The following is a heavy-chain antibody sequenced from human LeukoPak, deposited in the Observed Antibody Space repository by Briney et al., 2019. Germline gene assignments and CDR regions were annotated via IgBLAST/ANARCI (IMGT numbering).Heavy chain of an antibody. D-gene: IGHD6-19*01. J-gene: IGHJ4*02. CDR3: ARELSSGWTGGFDY. CDR1: GFTVSSNY. Sequence: GGSLRLSCAASGFTVSSNYMSWVRQAPGKGLEWVSVIYSGGSTYYADSVKGRFTISRDNSKNTLYLQMNSLRAEDTAVYYCARELSSGWTGGFDYWGQGTLVTVSS. CDR2: IYSGGST. V-gene: IGHV3-66*01.